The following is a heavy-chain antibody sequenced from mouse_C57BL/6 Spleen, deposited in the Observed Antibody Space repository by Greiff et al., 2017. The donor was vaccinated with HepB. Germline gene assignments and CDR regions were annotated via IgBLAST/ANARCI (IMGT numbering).Heavy chain of an antibody. CDR1: GYTFTSYT. D-gene: IGHD1-1*01. CDR2: INPSSGYT. V-gene: IGHV1-4*01. CDR3: ARSYRSSSYFDY. J-gene: IGHJ2*01. Sequence: VQLQQSGAELARPGASVKMSCKASGYTFTSYTMHWVKQRPGQGLEWIGYINPSSGYTKYNQKFKDKATLTVDKSSSTAYMQRSSLTSEDSAVYYCARSYRSSSYFDYWGQGTTLTVSS.